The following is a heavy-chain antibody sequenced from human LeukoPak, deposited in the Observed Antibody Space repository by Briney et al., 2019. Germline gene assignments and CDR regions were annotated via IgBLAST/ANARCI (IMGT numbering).Heavy chain of an antibody. CDR1: GGSFSGYY. D-gene: IGHD6-13*01. CDR2: INHSGST. CDR3: ARGPQFYSGSWSEFYYYYGMDV. Sequence: SETLSLTCAVYGGSFSGYYWSWIRQPPGKGLEWIGEINHSGSTNYNPSLKSRVTITVDTSKNQFSLKLSSVTAADTAVYYCARGPQFYSGSWSEFYYYYGMDVWGQGTTVTVSS. V-gene: IGHV4-34*01. J-gene: IGHJ6*02.